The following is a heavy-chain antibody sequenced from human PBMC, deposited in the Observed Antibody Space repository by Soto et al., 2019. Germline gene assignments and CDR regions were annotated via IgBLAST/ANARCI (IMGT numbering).Heavy chain of an antibody. J-gene: IGHJ6*02. V-gene: IGHV3-48*02. D-gene: IGHD2-2*01. CDR1: GFTFSSYA. Sequence: EVQLVESGGGLVQPGGSLRLSCVASGFTFSSYAMNWVRQAPGQGLEWVSYISTSGKTIYYADSVKGRFTISRDNGKNSLYREMTRLRDADTAVYYCARDPQDCTITSCHGEYGMDVWGQGTTVTVSS. CDR2: ISTSGKTI. CDR3: ARDPQDCTITSCHGEYGMDV.